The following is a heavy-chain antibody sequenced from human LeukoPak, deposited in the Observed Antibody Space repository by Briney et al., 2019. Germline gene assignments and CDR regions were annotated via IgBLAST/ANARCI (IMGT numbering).Heavy chain of an antibody. CDR1: GGSIRSSSYC. V-gene: IGHV4-39*01. CDR3: ARSKDYYDSSGYHRNNWFDP. Sequence: SETLSLTCTVSGGSIRSSSYCWGWIRQPPGKGLEWIGSIYYSGSTYYNPSLKSRVTISVDTSKNQFSLKLSSVTAADTAVYYCARSKDYYDSSGYHRNNWFDPWGQGTLVTVSS. CDR2: IYYSGST. D-gene: IGHD3-22*01. J-gene: IGHJ5*02.